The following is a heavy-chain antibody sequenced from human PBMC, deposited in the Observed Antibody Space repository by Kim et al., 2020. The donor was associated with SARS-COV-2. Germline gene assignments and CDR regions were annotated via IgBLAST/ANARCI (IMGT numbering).Heavy chain of an antibody. CDR1: GFTFSSYE. CDR3: ARLVYSYGLSLDY. D-gene: IGHD5-18*01. Sequence: GGSLRLSCAASGFTFSSYEMNWVRQAPGKGLEWVSYISSSGSTIYYADSVKGRFTISRDNAKNSLYLQMNSLRAEDTAVYYCARLVYSYGLSLDYWGQGTLVTVSS. J-gene: IGHJ4*02. V-gene: IGHV3-48*03. CDR2: ISSSGSTI.